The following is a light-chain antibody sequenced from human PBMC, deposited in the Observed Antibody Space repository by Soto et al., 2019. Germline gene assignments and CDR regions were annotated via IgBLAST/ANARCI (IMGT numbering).Light chain of an antibody. CDR3: SSYTSITTDV. CDR1: SRDVGRYNF. CDR2: DVS. J-gene: IGLJ1*01. V-gene: IGLV2-14*01. Sequence: QSVLTQPASVSGSPGQSITISSTGNSRDVGRYNFVAWYQQHPGKAPKLLIYDVSNRPSGVSNRFSGSKSGNTASLTISGLQAEDEADYYCSSYTSITTDVFGTGTKVTVL.